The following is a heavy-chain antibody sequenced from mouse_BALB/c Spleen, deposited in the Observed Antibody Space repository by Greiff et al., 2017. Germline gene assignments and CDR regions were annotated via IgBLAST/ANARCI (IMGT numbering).Heavy chain of an antibody. J-gene: IGHJ4*01. Sequence: VQLQQSGPELVKPGASVKMSCKASGYTFTSYVMHWVKQKPGQGLEWIGYINPYNDGTKYNEKFKGKATLTSDKSSSTAYMELSSLTSEDSAVYYCARGITTALYAMDYWGQGTSVTVSS. CDR3: ARGITTALYAMDY. CDR1: GYTFTSYV. CDR2: INPYNDGT. V-gene: IGHV1-14*01. D-gene: IGHD1-2*01.